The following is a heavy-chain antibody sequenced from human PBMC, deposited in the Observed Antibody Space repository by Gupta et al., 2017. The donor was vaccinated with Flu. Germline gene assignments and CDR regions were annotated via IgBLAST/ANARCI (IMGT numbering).Heavy chain of an antibody. CDR3: ASCSGSSCYRSDY. D-gene: IGHD2-15*01. CDR1: GFTFSSYW. V-gene: IGHV3-7*01. Sequence: EVQLVESGGGLVQPGGSLRLSCAASGFTFSSYWMSWVRQAPGKGLEWVANIKQDGSEKNYGDSAKGRFTISRDNAKNSLYLQMNGLRAEDTAVYYCASCSGSSCYRSDYWGQGTLVTVSS. CDR2: IKQDGSEK. J-gene: IGHJ4*02.